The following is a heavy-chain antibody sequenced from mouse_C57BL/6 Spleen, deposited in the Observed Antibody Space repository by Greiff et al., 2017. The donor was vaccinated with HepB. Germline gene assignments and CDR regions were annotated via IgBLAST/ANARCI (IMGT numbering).Heavy chain of an antibody. CDR3: ARRDYGSTDYFDY. J-gene: IGHJ2*01. V-gene: IGHV1-55*01. Sequence: VQLQQSGAELVKPGASVKMSCKASGYTFTSYWITWVKQRPGQGLEWIGDIYPGSGSTNYNEKFKSKATLTVDTSSSTAYMQLSSLTSEDSAVYYCARRDYGSTDYFDYWGQGTTLTVSS. CDR2: IYPGSGST. D-gene: IGHD1-1*01. CDR1: GYTFTSYW.